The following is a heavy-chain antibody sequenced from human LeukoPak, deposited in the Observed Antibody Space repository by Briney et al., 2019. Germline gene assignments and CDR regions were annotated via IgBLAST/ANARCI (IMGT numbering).Heavy chain of an antibody. CDR2: INHSGST. D-gene: IGHD3-16*02. CDR3: ARGVYDYVWGSYRKPHFDY. CDR1: GGSFSGYY. J-gene: IGHJ4*02. V-gene: IGHV4-34*01. Sequence: PSETLSLTCAVYGGSFSGYYWSWIRQPPGKGLEWIGEINHSGSTNYNPSLKSRVTISVDTSKNQFSLKLSSVTAADTAVYYCARGVYDYVWGSYRKPHFDYWGQGAVVTVSS.